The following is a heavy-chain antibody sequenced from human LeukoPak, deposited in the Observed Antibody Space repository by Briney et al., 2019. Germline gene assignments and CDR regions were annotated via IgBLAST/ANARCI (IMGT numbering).Heavy chain of an antibody. Sequence: PGRSLRLSCAASGFTFSSYAMHWVRQAPGKGLEWEAVISYDGSDKYYADSVKGRFTISRDNSKNTLYLQMNSLRAEDTAVYYCAKPTEVVAASWPDYWGQGTLVTVSS. D-gene: IGHD2-15*01. CDR2: ISYDGSDK. CDR3: AKPTEVVAASWPDY. V-gene: IGHV3-30*18. J-gene: IGHJ4*02. CDR1: GFTFSSYA.